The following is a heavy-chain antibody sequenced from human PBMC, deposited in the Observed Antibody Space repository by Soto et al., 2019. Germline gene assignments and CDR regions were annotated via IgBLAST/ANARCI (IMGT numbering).Heavy chain of an antibody. Sequence: GGSLRLSCSVAGFTVSDSMSWVRQAPGKGLECVSFIHSDGSTHYTDSVRGRFTISRDNSKNTLYLQMDRLRVDDTAVYFCARDASGPFDYWGQGTLVTSPQ. V-gene: IGHV3-53*01. CDR2: IHSDGST. D-gene: IGHD6-19*01. CDR1: GFTVSDS. J-gene: IGHJ4*02. CDR3: ARDASGPFDY.